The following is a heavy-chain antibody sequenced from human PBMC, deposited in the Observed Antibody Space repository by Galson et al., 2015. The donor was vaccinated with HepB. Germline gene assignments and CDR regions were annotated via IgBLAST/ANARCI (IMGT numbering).Heavy chain of an antibody. V-gene: IGHV3-7*03. CDR2: INPAGSDK. D-gene: IGHD5/OR15-5a*01. CDR3: VRFGQVSGMDY. CDR1: GFTMSNYW. Sequence: SLRLSCAASGFTMSNYWITWVRQAPGKGLEWVANINPAGSDKYYVDSVKGRFIISRDNAKNSVSLQMNSLIIEDTAVYHCVRFGQVSGMDYWGQGTLVTVSS. J-gene: IGHJ4*02.